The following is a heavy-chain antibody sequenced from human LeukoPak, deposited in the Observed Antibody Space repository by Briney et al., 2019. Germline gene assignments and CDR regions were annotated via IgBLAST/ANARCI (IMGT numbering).Heavy chain of an antibody. J-gene: IGHJ4*02. V-gene: IGHV3-21*01. CDR1: GFTFSSYS. Sequence: GGSLRLSCAASGFTFSSYSMNWVRQAPGKGLEWVSSISSSSSYIYYADSVKGRFTISRDNAKNSLHLQMNSLRAEDTAVYYCARDQQLDETDGGDCYDYWGQGTLVTVSS. D-gene: IGHD2-21*01. CDR3: ARDQQLDETDGGDCYDY. CDR2: ISSSSSYI.